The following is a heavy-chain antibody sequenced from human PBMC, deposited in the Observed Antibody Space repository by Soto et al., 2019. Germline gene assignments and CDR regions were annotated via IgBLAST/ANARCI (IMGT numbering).Heavy chain of an antibody. CDR1: GYTFISHG. CDR2: ISAYNGKT. Sequence: QVQLVQSGAEVKKPGASVKVSCKASGYTFISHGISWVRQAPGQGLEWMGWISAYNGKTNYAQRFQGRVTMTTDTSTSTAYMELRSLRSDDTAVYSCARDFSSVEDFGELVDFDYWGQGTLVTVSS. CDR3: ARDFSSVEDFGELVDFDY. V-gene: IGHV1-18*01. D-gene: IGHD3-10*01. J-gene: IGHJ4*02.